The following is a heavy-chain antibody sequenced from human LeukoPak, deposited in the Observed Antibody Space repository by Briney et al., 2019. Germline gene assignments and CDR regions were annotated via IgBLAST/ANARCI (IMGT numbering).Heavy chain of an antibody. CDR2: IKEDGSEK. Sequence: SGGSLRLSCAASGFTFNTYWMTWVRQAPGKGLEWVANIKEDGSEKYYVDSVKGRFTISRDNAKNSLYLQMNSLRAEDTAVYYCANTRDLVDYWGQGTLVTVSS. J-gene: IGHJ4*02. CDR3: ANTRDLVDY. CDR1: GFTFNTYW. V-gene: IGHV3-7*03.